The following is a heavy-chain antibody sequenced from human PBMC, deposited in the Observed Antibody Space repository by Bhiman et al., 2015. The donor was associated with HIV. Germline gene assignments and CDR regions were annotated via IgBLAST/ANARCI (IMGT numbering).Heavy chain of an antibody. CDR1: GFTFSSYS. V-gene: IGHV3-48*01. J-gene: IGHJ5*02. CDR2: ISSSSSTI. D-gene: IGHD3-22*01. Sequence: EVQLVESGGGLVQPGGSLRLSCAASGFTFSSYSMNWVRQAPGKGLEWVSYISSSSSTIYSADSVKGRFTISRDNAKNSLYLQMNSLRAEDTALYYCVRSSVTNWFDPWGQGTQVTVSS. CDR3: VRSSVTNWFDP.